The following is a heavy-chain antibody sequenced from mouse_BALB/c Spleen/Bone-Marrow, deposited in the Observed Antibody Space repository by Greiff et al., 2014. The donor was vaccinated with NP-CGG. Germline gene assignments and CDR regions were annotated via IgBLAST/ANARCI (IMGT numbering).Heavy chain of an antibody. Sequence: VQLVESGAELVRPGSSVKISCKASGYAFSSYWMNWVKQRPGQGLEWIGQIYPGDGDTNYNGKFKGKATLTADKSSSTAYMQLSSLTSEDSAVYFCARGPWFAYWGQGTLVTVSA. CDR1: GYAFSSYW. CDR3: ARGPWFAY. V-gene: IGHV1-80*01. J-gene: IGHJ3*01. CDR2: IYPGDGDT.